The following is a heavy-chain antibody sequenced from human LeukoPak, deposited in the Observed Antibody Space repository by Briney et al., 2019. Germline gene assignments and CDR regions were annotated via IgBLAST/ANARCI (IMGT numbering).Heavy chain of an antibody. CDR1: GGSLSPYY. V-gene: IGHV4-39*07. CDR3: AREGKPEYSSSSYAFDI. D-gene: IGHD6-6*01. J-gene: IGHJ3*02. CDR2: ISYSGTT. Sequence: SETLSLTCTVSGGSLSPYYWSWIRQPPGKGPEWIGSISYSGTTYYSPSLKSRVTISVDTSKNQFSLRLSSVTAADTAVYYCAREGKPEYSSSSYAFDIWGQGTMVTVSS.